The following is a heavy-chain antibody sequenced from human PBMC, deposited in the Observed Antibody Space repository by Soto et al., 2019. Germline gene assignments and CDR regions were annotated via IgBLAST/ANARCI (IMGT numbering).Heavy chain of an antibody. V-gene: IGHV3-23*01. CDR3: AKIGRGDSSSSGVLYYYYYYMDV. CDR2: ISGSGGST. D-gene: IGHD6-6*01. Sequence: GGSLRLSCAASGFTFSSYAMSWVRQAPGKGLEWVSAISGSGGSTYYADSVKGRFTISRDNSKNTLYLQMNSLRAEDTAVYYCAKIGRGDSSSSGVLYYYYYYMDVWGKGTTVTVSS. J-gene: IGHJ6*03. CDR1: GFTFSSYA.